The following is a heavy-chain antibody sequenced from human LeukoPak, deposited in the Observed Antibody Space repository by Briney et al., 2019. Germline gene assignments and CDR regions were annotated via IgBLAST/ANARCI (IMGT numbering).Heavy chain of an antibody. D-gene: IGHD4-17*01. J-gene: IGHJ4*02. CDR3: ARDVWNGDYVFDY. CDR2: IWYDGSNK. Sequence: GGSLRLSCAVSGFTFSSYGMHWVRQAPGKGLEWVAVIWYDGSNKYYADSVKGRFTISRDNSKNTLYLQMNSLRAEDTAVYYCARDVWNGDYVFDYWGQGTLVTVSS. CDR1: GFTFSSYG. V-gene: IGHV3-33*01.